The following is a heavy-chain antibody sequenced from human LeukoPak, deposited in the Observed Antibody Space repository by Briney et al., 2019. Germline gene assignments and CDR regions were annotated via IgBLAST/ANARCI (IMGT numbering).Heavy chain of an antibody. CDR1: GGSVSSSSYY. CDR3: ARYPHCSSTDCYVT. J-gene: IGHJ4*02. CDR2: LSYSGST. V-gene: IGHV4-61*01. D-gene: IGHD2-2*01. Sequence: SETLSLTCTVSGGSVSSSSYYWSWIREHPGKALEWIGYLSYSGSTNYNPSLKSRVSISVDTSKNQFSLKLSSVTAADTAVYYCARYPHCSSTDCYVTWGQGTLVIVPA.